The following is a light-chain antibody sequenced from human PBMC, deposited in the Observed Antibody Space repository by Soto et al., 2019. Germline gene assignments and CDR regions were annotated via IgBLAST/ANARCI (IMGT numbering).Light chain of an antibody. J-gene: IGKJ5*01. CDR3: QQYNNWPPPIT. CDR1: QSVSSN. V-gene: IGKV3-15*01. Sequence: EIAMKQSPDTLSVTTGERATVSCWGSQSVSSNLAWYQQKPGQAPRLLIYGASTRATGIPARFSGSGSGTEFTLTISSLQSEDFAVYYCQQYNNWPPPITFGQGTLL. CDR2: GAS.